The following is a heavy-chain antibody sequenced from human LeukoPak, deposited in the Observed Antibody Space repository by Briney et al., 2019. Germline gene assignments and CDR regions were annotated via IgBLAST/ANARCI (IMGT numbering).Heavy chain of an antibody. CDR3: ARDSVDESSGYYPSGAFDL. CDR2: SHYCGSA. Sequence: SETLSLTCTVSSGSISRGYWTWIRQRPRKGPEWIRYSHYCGSASYNPSLKSRVTISVDTSKKQFSLNMSSVTPADTALYYCARDSVDESSGYYPSGAFDLWGQGTLVTVSS. D-gene: IGHD3-22*01. V-gene: IGHV4-59*01. J-gene: IGHJ3*01. CDR1: SGSISRGY.